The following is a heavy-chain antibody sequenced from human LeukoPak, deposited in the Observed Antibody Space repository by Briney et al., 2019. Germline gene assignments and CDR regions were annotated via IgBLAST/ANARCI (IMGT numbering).Heavy chain of an antibody. D-gene: IGHD6-13*01. CDR3: ARVRSSSWETTYYYYYMDV. V-gene: IGHV1-46*01. CDR1: GYTFTSYY. CDR2: INPSGGST. J-gene: IGHJ6*03. Sequence: ASVKVSCKASGYTFTSYYMHWVRQAPGQGLEWMGIINPSGGSTSYAQKFQGRVTMTRDTSTSTVYMELSSLRSEDTAVYYCARVRSSSWETTYYYYYMDVWGKGTTVTVSS.